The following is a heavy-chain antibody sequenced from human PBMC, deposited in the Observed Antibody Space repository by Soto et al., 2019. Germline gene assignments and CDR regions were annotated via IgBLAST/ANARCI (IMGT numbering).Heavy chain of an antibody. V-gene: IGHV4-39*01. CDR3: ARRFGESYDFWSGYPYLHEDYYYGMDV. Sequence: SSETLSLTCTVSGGSISSSSYYWGWIRQPPGKGLEWIGSIYYSGSTYYNPSLKSRVTISVDTSKNQFSLKLSSVTAADTAVYYCARRFGESYDFWSGYPYLHEDYYYGMDVWGQGTTVTVSS. J-gene: IGHJ6*02. D-gene: IGHD3-3*01. CDR1: GGSISSSSYY. CDR2: IYYSGST.